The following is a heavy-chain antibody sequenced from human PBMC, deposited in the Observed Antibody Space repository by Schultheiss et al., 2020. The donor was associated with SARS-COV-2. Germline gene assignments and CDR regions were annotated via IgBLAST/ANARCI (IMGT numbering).Heavy chain of an antibody. Sequence: SETLSLTCNVSGVFIHNRYWTWIRQTPDKGLEWIGYVFYSGTTNYNPSLKSRVTISVDTSKNQFYLELNSVTASDTAVYYCARRFCSNSGCYGDDIFDVWGQGKLVTVSS. D-gene: IGHD2-8*01. CDR1: GVFIHNRY. V-gene: IGHV4-59*08. J-gene: IGHJ3*01. CDR3: ARRFCSNSGCYGDDIFDV. CDR2: VFYSGTT.